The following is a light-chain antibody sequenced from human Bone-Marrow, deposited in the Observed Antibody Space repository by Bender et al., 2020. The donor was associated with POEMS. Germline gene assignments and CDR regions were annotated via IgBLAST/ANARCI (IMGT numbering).Light chain of an antibody. CDR3: CSYAGKYV. Sequence: QSALTQPASVSGSPGQSITIPCTGSSSDVGSYKLVSWYQQHPGKAPKLVIFEDAKRPSGISNRFSGSKSGNTASLTISGLQAADEADYYCCSYAGKYVFGSGTKVTVL. V-gene: IGLV2-23*01. CDR2: EDA. CDR1: SSDVGSYKL. J-gene: IGLJ1*01.